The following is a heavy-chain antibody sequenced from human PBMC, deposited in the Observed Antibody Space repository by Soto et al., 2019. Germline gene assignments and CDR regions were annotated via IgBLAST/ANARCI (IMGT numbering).Heavy chain of an antibody. Sequence: GGSLRLSCAASGLTFTKAWMSWVRQAPGKGLEWVGRIESRADGGTTEYGAPVKGRFTISRDDSQNTLFLQMSSLRTEDTAVYYCTRGGCSGGSCYSNYYYGMDVWGQGTTVTVSS. CDR3: TRGGCSGGSCYSNYYYGMDV. CDR2: IESRADGGTT. J-gene: IGHJ6*02. D-gene: IGHD2-15*01. V-gene: IGHV3-15*04. CDR1: GLTFTKAW.